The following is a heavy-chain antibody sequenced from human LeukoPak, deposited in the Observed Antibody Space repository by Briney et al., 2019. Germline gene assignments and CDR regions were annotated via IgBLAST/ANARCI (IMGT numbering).Heavy chain of an antibody. J-gene: IGHJ6*03. Sequence: GGSLRLSCAASGFTFSSYSVNWVRQAPGKGLEWVSSISSSSIYRYYADSVKGRFTISRDNAKNSMYLQMNSLRAEDTAVYYCAKGGYSNLGYYYYMDVWGKGTTVTVSS. CDR3: AKGGYSNLGYYYYMDV. CDR2: ISSSSIYR. V-gene: IGHV3-21*04. CDR1: GFTFSSYS. D-gene: IGHD4-11*01.